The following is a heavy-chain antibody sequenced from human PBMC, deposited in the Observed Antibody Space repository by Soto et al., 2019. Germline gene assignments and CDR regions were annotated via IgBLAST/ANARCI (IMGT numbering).Heavy chain of an antibody. CDR3: ARGYYGSGSHFGVFDI. V-gene: IGHV1-69*13. CDR1: GGTFSSYA. Sequence: SVKVSCKASGGTFSSYAISWVRQAPGQGLEWMGGIIPIFGTANYAQKFQGRVTITADESTSTAYMELSSLRSEDTAVYYCARGYYGSGSHFGVFDIWGQGTMVTVPS. J-gene: IGHJ3*02. CDR2: IIPIFGTA. D-gene: IGHD3-10*01.